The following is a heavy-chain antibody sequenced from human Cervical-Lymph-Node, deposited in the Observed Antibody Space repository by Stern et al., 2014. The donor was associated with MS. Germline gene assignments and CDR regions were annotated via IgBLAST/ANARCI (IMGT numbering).Heavy chain of an antibody. Sequence: EVQLEESGPEVKRPGESLKISCQASGYTFTSYWIGWVRQMPGKGLEWIAIIFPGGSDIRYSPSFQGQVTIPADKSSSTAYLQWNNLKASDTAIYYCARQRYFDYRGQGTLVTVSS. CDR1: GYTFTSYW. CDR3: ARQRYFDY. CDR2: IFPGGSDI. V-gene: IGHV5-51*01. J-gene: IGHJ4*02.